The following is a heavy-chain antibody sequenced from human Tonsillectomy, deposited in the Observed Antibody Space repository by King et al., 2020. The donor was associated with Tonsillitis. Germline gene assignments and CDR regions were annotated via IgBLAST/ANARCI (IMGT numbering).Heavy chain of an antibody. J-gene: IGHJ4*02. Sequence: QVQLVESGAEVKKPGSSVKVSCQASGGTFSSYTISWVRQAPGHGLEWMGGIIPIFGTANYAQKFQGRVTITADESTSTAYMELSSLGSEDTAVYYCARVGLSKYGMTTVFDSWGQGTLVTVSS. V-gene: IGHV1-69*01. CDR2: IIPIFGTA. CDR1: GGTFSSYT. CDR3: ARVGLSKYGMTTVFDS. D-gene: IGHD4-11*01.